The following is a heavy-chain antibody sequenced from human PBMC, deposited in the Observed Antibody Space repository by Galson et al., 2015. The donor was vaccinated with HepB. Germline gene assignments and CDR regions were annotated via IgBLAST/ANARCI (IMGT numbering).Heavy chain of an antibody. V-gene: IGHV1-3*04. Sequence: SVKVSCKASGYTFISFPIHWVRQAPGQSLEWMAWINTGNGNRKYSQKLQDRVTITRATSASTAYMELHSLRSEDTAIYYCARDQGGASKPFHYGGQGSLVTVSS. D-gene: IGHD3-16*01. J-gene: IGHJ4*02. CDR2: INTGNGNR. CDR3: ARDQGGASKPFHY. CDR1: GYTFISFP.